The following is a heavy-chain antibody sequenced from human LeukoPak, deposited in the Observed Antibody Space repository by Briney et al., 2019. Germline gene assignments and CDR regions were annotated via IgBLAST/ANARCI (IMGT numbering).Heavy chain of an antibody. CDR3: AKDQVGATKNYYFDY. CDR1: GFTFSSYA. D-gene: IGHD1-26*01. CDR2: ISGSGGSA. V-gene: IGHV3-23*01. Sequence: GGSLRLSCAASGFTFSSYAMSWVRQAPGKGLEWVSAISGSGGSAYYADSVKGRFTISRDNSKNTLYLQMNSLRAEDTAVYYCAKDQVGATKNYYFDYWGQGTLVTVSS. J-gene: IGHJ4*02.